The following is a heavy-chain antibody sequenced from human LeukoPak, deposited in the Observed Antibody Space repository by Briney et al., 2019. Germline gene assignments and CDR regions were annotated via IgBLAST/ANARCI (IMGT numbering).Heavy chain of an antibody. V-gene: IGHV4-59*12. CDR1: GGSISSYY. CDR2: IYYSGST. CDR3: ASYYYGSGSDDWFDP. Sequence: SETLSLTCTVSGGSISSYYWSWIRQPPGKGLEWIGYIYYSGSTNYNPSLKSRVTISVDKSKNQFSLKLSSVTAADTAVYYCASYYYGSGSDDWFDPWGQGTLVTVSS. J-gene: IGHJ5*02. D-gene: IGHD3-10*01.